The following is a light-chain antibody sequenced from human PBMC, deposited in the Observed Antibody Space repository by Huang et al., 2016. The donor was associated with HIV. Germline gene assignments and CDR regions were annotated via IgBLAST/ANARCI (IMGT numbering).Light chain of an antibody. Sequence: DIVMTQTPLSLSVTPGQAASISCKSSQSLLHVDGKTFLHWYLQKSGQSPQLLIYDVSNRFSGVPDRLRGSGSGTDFTLNISRVEAEDVGVYYCMQSLQSATFGQGTKVEI. CDR3: MQSLQSAT. V-gene: IGKV2D-29*02. CDR1: QSLLHVDGKTF. CDR2: DVS. J-gene: IGKJ1*01.